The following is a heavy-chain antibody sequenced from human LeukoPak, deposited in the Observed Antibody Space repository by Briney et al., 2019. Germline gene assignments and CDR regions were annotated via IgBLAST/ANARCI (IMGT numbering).Heavy chain of an antibody. Sequence: GESLKISCKGSGYSFTSYWIGWVRQMPGKGLEWMGIIYPGDSDTRYSPSFQGQVTISADKSISTAYLQWSSLKASDTAMYYCARLSYYDILTGSGALDIWGQGTMVTVSS. CDR1: GYSFTSYW. V-gene: IGHV5-51*01. CDR2: IYPGDSDT. D-gene: IGHD3-9*01. J-gene: IGHJ3*02. CDR3: ARLSYYDILTGSGALDI.